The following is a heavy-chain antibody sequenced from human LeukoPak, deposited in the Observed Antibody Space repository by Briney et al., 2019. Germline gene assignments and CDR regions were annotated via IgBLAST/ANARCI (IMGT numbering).Heavy chain of an antibody. J-gene: IGHJ4*02. CDR1: GFTVSSNY. Sequence: GGSLRLSCAASGFTVSSNYMSWVRQAPGKGLEWVANMKQDGSEKYYVDSVKGRFTISRDNAKNSLYLQMHSLRAEDTAVYYCARDTAGADYWGQGTLVTVSS. V-gene: IGHV3-7*03. D-gene: IGHD1-26*01. CDR2: MKQDGSEK. CDR3: ARDTAGADY.